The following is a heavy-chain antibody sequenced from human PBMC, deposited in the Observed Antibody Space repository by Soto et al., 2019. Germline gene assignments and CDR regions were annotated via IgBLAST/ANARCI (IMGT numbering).Heavy chain of an antibody. D-gene: IGHD1-26*01. V-gene: IGHV1-69*12. CDR1: GGTFSSYA. Sequence: QVQLVQSGAEVKKPGSSVKVSCKASGGTFSSYAISWVRQAPGQGLEWMGGIIPIFGTANYAQKFQGRVTITADESRSTGYMELSSLRSEDTAVYYCARDRSLHSGTKYYFDYWGQGTLVTVSS. CDR2: IIPIFGTA. J-gene: IGHJ4*02. CDR3: ARDRSLHSGTKYYFDY.